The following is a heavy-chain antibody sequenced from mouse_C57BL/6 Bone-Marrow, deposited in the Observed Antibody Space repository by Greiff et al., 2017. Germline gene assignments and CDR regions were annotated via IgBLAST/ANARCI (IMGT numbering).Heavy chain of an antibody. Sequence: EVKLVESGPELVKPGASVKISCKASGYSFTGYYMHWVKQSHGNILDWIGYIYPYNGVSSYNQKFKGKATLTVDKSSSTAYMELRSLTSEDSAVYYCARRKFWDGSSYFDYWGQGTTLTVSS. CDR2: IYPYNGVS. D-gene: IGHD1-1*01. CDR3: ARRKFWDGSSYFDY. CDR1: GYSFTGYY. J-gene: IGHJ2*01. V-gene: IGHV1-31*01.